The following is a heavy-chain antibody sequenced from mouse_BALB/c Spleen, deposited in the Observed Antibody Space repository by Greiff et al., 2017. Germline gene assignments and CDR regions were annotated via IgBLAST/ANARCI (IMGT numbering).Heavy chain of an antibody. CDR1: GFTFSSFG. CDR3: ASTYDNYAMDY. J-gene: IGHJ4*01. V-gene: IGHV5-17*02. Sequence: EVQVVESGGGLVQPGGSRKLSCAASGFTFSSFGMHWVRQAPEKGLEWVAYISSGGGTTYYADTVKGRVTISRDNPKNTLFLQMTSLRSEDTAMYYCASTYDNYAMDYWGQGTSVTVSS. CDR2: ISSGGGTT. D-gene: IGHD2-3*01.